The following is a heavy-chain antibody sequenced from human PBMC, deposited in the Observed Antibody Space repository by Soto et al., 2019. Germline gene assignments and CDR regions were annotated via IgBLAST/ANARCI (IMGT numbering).Heavy chain of an antibody. CDR2: ISDGDTFI. CDR3: AREDTAMVDNSYFSYGMDV. Sequence: EVNLVESGGGLVQPGGSLRLSCSASGFIFSDYTMNWVRQAPGKGLEWVSSISDGDTFIYYADSLRGRFTISRDSAKNSVFLQMHSLRAEDSVVYFCAREDTAMVDNSYFSYGMDVWGQGTTVTVSS. CDR1: GFIFSDYT. D-gene: IGHD5-18*01. J-gene: IGHJ6*02. V-gene: IGHV3-21*06.